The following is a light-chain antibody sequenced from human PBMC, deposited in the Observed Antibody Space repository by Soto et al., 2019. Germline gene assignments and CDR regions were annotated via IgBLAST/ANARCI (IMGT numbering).Light chain of an antibody. J-gene: IGKJ5*01. CDR2: AAS. CDR3: QQYNTSST. CDR1: QSISSY. Sequence: DIQMTQSPSSLSASVGDRVTITCRASQSISSYLNWYQQKPGKAPKLLIYAASSLQSGVPSRFSGSGSGTDFTLTISSLQPDDFATYYCQQYNTSSTFGQGTKLEIK. V-gene: IGKV1-39*01.